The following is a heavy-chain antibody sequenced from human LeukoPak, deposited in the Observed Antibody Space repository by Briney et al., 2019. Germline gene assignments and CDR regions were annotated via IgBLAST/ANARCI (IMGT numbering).Heavy chain of an antibody. CDR1: GFTFSTYW. V-gene: IGHV3-7*01. J-gene: IGHJ5*02. CDR3: ARGEYVWLDP. CDR2: IKRDGSDE. D-gene: IGHD2/OR15-2a*01. Sequence: GGSLRLSCGASGFTFSTYWMSWVRQAPGQGLEWVAHIKRDGSDEYYADSVKGRFTISRDNAKNSLYLQMNSLRAEDTAVYYCARGEYVWLDPWGQGTLVTVSS.